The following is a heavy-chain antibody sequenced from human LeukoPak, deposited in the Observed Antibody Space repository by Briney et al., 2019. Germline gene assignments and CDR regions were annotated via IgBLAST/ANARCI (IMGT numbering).Heavy chain of an antibody. Sequence: GGSLRLSCAASGFTFSTYWMTWVRQTPGKGLEWVANVHQGGSEKYYWDSVKGRFTIFRDNAQNSRYLHMNSLRVEDTGVYCCTRDTGGSGSYPDFWGRGTLVTVSS. CDR1: GFTFSTYW. CDR2: VHQGGSEK. CDR3: TRDTGGSGSYPDF. J-gene: IGHJ4*02. D-gene: IGHD1-26*01. V-gene: IGHV3-7*01.